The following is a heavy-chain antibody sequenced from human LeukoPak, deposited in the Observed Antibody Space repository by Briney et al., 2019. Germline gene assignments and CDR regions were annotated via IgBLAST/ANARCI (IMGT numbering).Heavy chain of an antibody. CDR3: ARGGSGWYSGPFDY. CDR2: IKQDGSEK. V-gene: IGHV3-7*04. J-gene: IGHJ4*02. CDR1: GFTFSRYW. D-gene: IGHD6-19*01. Sequence: PGGSLRLSCAASGFTFSRYWMSWVRQAPGKGLEWVANIKQDGSEKYYVDSVKGRFTISRDNAKNSLYLQMNSLRAKDTAVYNCARGGSGWYSGPFDYWGQGTLVTVSS.